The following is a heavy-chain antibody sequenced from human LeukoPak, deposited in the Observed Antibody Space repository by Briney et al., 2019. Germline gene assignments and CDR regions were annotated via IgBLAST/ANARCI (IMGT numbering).Heavy chain of an antibody. J-gene: IGHJ4*02. CDR3: ARAPDSSGWYQYYFDY. CDR1: GGSFSGYY. CDR2: INHSGST. D-gene: IGHD6-19*01. V-gene: IGHV4-34*01. Sequence: SETLSLTCAVYGGSFSGYYWSWIRQPPGKGLEWVGEINHSGSTNYNPSLKSRVTISVDTSKNQFSLKLSSVTAADTAVYYCARAPDSSGWYQYYFDYWGQGTLVTVSS.